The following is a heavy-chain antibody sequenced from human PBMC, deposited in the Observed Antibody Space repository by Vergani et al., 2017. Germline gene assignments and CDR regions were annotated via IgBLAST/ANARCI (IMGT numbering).Heavy chain of an antibody. CDR1: GYNFTNYW. D-gene: IGHD3-22*01. CDR3: ARPYYASSGYVNWFDP. J-gene: IGHJ5*02. Sequence: EVQLVPSGAEVKTPGASLRISCKGSGYNFTNYWISWVRQMPGKGLEWMGRIDPGDSYTNYSPSFQGHVTISADKSISTAYLQWSSLKASDTAIYYCARPYYASSGYVNWFDPGGQGTLVTVSS. CDR2: IDPGDSYT. V-gene: IGHV5-10-1*03.